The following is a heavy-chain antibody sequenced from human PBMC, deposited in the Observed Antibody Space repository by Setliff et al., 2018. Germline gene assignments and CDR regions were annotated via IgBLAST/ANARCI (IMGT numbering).Heavy chain of an antibody. CDR3: ARTHCTTTSCFYFHY. Sequence: SETLSLTCAVSYYSISSGYYWGWIRQPPGKGLEWIGSMYHSGSTYYSPSLKSRLSISADTSKNQFSLKLTSVTAADTAVYYCARTHCTTTSCFYFHYWGQGTVVTVS. CDR2: MYHSGST. J-gene: IGHJ4*02. CDR1: YYSISSGYY. D-gene: IGHD2-2*01. V-gene: IGHV4-38-2*01.